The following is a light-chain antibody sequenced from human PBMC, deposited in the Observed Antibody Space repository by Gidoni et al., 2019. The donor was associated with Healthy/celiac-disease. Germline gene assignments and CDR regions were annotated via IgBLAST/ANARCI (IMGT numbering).Light chain of an antibody. CDR3: QVWDSSSHVV. J-gene: IGLJ2*01. CDR1: NIGSKS. CDR2: DDI. Sequence: SYVLTQPPSVSVAPGKTARITCGGNNIGSKSVHWYQQKPGQAPVLVVYDDIDRPSGIPERFSGSNSGNTATLTISRVEAGDEADYYCQVWDSSSHVVFGGGTKLTVL. V-gene: IGLV3-21*03.